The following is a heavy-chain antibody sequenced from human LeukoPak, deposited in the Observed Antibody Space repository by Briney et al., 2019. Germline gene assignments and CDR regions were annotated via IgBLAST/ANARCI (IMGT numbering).Heavy chain of an antibody. D-gene: IGHD3-9*01. CDR2: ISSSGSTI. CDR1: GFTFSSYE. V-gene: IGHV3-48*03. CDR3: AREDLDYDILTGYYPINWFDP. J-gene: IGHJ5*02. Sequence: GGSLRLSCAASGFTFSSYEMNWVRQAPGKGLEWVSYISSSGSTIYYADSVKGRFTISRDNAKNSLYLQMNSLRAEDTALYYCAREDLDYDILTGYYPINWFDPWGQGTLVTVSS.